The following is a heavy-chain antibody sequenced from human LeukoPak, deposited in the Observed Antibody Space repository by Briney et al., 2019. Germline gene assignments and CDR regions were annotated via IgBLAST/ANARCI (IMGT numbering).Heavy chain of an antibody. CDR2: ITSSSTYT. V-gene: IGHV3-21*01. J-gene: IGHJ6*03. CDR1: GFTFSTYA. Sequence: GGSLRLSCAASGFTFSTYAMTWVRQAPGKGLEWVSSITSSSTYTFYADSVKGRFTISRDNARNSLYLQMNSLRAEDTAVYYCARDPYSGTYGDTYYYYMDVWGKGTTVTISS. CDR3: ARDPYSGTYGDTYYYYMDV. D-gene: IGHD1-26*01.